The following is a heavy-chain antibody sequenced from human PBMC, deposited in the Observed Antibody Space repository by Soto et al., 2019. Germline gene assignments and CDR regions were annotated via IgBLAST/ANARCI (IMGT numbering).Heavy chain of an antibody. CDR2: ISSSSSYT. Sequence: QVQLVESGGGLVKPGGSLRLSCAASGFTFSDYYMSWIRQAPGKGPEWVSYISSSSSYTNYADSVKGRFTISRDNANNSLYLQMNSLRAEDTAVYYCARTIAAAGGRRYFDLWGRGTLVTVSS. J-gene: IGHJ2*01. CDR1: GFTFSDYY. D-gene: IGHD6-13*01. V-gene: IGHV3-11*05. CDR3: ARTIAAAGGRRYFDL.